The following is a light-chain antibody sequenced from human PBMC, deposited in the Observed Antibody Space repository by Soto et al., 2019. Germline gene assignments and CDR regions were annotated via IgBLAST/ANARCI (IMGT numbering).Light chain of an antibody. CDR2: GGS. V-gene: IGKV3-20*01. CDR1: ETVSIKY. Sequence: EIVLTQSPDTLSLSPGEEATLSCRASETVSIKYLAWYQQKPGQPPRLLIYGGSSRAAGIPERFSGSGSGTDFTLTISRLEPEDFAVYYCQQYESSPRTVGQGTKVDIK. J-gene: IGKJ1*01. CDR3: QQYESSPRT.